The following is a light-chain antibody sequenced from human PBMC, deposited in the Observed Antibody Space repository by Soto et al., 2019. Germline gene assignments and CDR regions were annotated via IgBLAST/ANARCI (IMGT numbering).Light chain of an antibody. Sequence: DIQMTQSPSSLSASVGDRVTITCRASQDISVYLAWYQQKPCKVPKILIYSASTLQSGVPSRFSASGSGTDFTLTISSLQPEDVAPSYCQKLNTAPLTFGQGTRLEIK. V-gene: IGKV1-27*01. J-gene: IGKJ5*01. CDR3: QKLNTAPLT. CDR1: QDISVY. CDR2: SAS.